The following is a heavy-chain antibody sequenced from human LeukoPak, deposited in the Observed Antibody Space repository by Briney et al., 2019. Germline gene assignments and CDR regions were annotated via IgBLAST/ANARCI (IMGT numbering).Heavy chain of an antibody. D-gene: IGHD2-2*01. CDR1: GFTFSSYA. V-gene: IGHV3-30-3*01. CDR2: ISYDGSNK. Sequence: GGSLRLSCAASGFTFSSYAMHWVRQAPGKGLEWVAVISYDGSNKYYADSVKGRFTISRDNSKHTLYLQMNSLRAEDTPVYYCASTYCSSTSCQPWRQGTLVTVSS. CDR3: ASTYCSSTSCQP. J-gene: IGHJ4*02.